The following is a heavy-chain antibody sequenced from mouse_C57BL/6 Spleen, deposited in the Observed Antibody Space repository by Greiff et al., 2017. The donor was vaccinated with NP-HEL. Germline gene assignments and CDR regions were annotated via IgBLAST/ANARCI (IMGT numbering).Heavy chain of an antibody. Sequence: VQLKQSVAELVRPGASVKLSCTASGFNIKNTYMHWVKQRPEQGLEWIGRIDPANGNTKYAPKFQGKATITADTSSNTAYLQLSSLTSEDTAIYYCALPYYDGSSLDSYYFDYWGQGTTLTVSS. CDR1: GFNIKNTY. CDR2: IDPANGNT. J-gene: IGHJ2*01. D-gene: IGHD1-1*01. CDR3: ALPYYDGSSLDSYYFDY. V-gene: IGHV14-3*01.